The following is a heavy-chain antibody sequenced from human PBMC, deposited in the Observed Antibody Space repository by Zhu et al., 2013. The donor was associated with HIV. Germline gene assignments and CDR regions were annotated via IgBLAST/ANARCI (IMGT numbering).Heavy chain of an antibody. CDR3: ARVPSRYQLEGGL. V-gene: IGHV1-2*02. CDR2: INPNSGGT. CDR1: GYTFTNYY. J-gene: IGHJ2*01. D-gene: IGHD2-2*01. Sequence: QVQLVQSGAEVKKPGASVKLSCKASGYTFTNYYMHWVRQAPGQGLEWMGWINPNSGGTNYAQKFQGRVTMTRDTSISTAYMELSRLRSDDTAVYYCARVPSRYQLEGGLWGRGTLVTVSS.